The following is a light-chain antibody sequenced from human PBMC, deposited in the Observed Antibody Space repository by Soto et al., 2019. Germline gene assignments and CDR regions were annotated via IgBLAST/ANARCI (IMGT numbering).Light chain of an antibody. Sequence: EVVLTQSPGTLSLSPRERATLSCRASQSITSNYLAWYQQKPGQAPRLLIYGSSSRATGIPDRFSGSGSGTDFTLTISRLEPEDFAVYYCQQYGSSPITFGQGTRLEIK. CDR3: QQYGSSPIT. V-gene: IGKV3-20*01. CDR1: QSITSNY. J-gene: IGKJ5*01. CDR2: GSS.